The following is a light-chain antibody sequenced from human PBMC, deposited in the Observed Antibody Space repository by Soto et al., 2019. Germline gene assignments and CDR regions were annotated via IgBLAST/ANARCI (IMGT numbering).Light chain of an antibody. Sequence: QSALTQPASVSGSPGQSITISCTGSSSDIGGYKYVSWYQHFPGKAPKLILYEVSSRPSGVSYRFSGSKSGNTASLTISGLQAEDESHYYCSSCTPSDTLVFGGGTKLTVL. CDR1: SSDIGGYKY. CDR2: EVS. V-gene: IGLV2-14*01. J-gene: IGLJ2*01. CDR3: SSCTPSDTLV.